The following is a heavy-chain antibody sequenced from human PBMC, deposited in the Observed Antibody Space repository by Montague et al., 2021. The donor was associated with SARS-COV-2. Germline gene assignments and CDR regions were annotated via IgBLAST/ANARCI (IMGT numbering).Heavy chain of an antibody. CDR1: RDSINSHNYF. J-gene: IGHJ3*02. D-gene: IGHD3-10*01. Sequence: SETLSLTCTVSRDSINSHNYFWAWIRQPPGKGLEWIGSVDYSGLTFYNPSLEGRVTISVDTSKKQFSLKVNSVTAADTAVYYCAKDGEALAWGTFDIWGQGTMVTVSS. CDR2: VDYSGLT. CDR3: AKDGEALAWGTFDI. V-gene: IGHV4-39*07.